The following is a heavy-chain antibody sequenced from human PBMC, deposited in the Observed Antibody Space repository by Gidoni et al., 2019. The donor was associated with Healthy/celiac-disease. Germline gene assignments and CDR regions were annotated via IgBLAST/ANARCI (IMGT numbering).Heavy chain of an antibody. V-gene: IGHV4-59*01. J-gene: IGHJ4*02. CDR1: GGSISSYY. Sequence: QVQLQESGPGLVKPSETLSLTCTVSGGSISSYYWSWIRQPPGKGLEWIGYIYYSGSTNYNPSLMSRVTISVDTSKNQFSLKLSSVTAADTAVYYCARAIAARGPFDYWGQGTLVTVSS. CDR2: IYYSGST. CDR3: ARAIAARGPFDY. D-gene: IGHD6-6*01.